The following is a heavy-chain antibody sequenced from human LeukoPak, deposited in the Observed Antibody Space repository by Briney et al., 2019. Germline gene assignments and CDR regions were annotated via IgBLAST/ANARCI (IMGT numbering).Heavy chain of an antibody. CDR3: ARGGIASRPSCWFDP. CDR2: IYHSGSS. D-gene: IGHD6-6*01. Sequence: SETLSLTCTVSGYSISSGYYWGWIRQPPGKGLEWIGSIYHSGSSYYNPSLKSRVTISVDTSKNQFSLKLSSVTAADTVVYYCARGGIASRPSCWFDPWGQGTQVTVSS. V-gene: IGHV4-38-2*02. CDR1: GYSISSGYY. J-gene: IGHJ5*02.